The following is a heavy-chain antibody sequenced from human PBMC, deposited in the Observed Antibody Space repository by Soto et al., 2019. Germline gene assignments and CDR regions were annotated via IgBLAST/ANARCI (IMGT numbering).Heavy chain of an antibody. CDR1: GYTFTSYY. J-gene: IGHJ6*03. V-gene: IGHV1-46*03. D-gene: IGHD3-10*01. CDR3: SWSSAYCYYLGV. Sequence: ASVKVSCKSSGYTFTSYYIHWVRQAPGQGLEWMGIINPSGGSTSYAQKFQGRVTMTRDTSTSTVYMELSSLRSEDTAVYYCSWSSAYCYYLGVWGKGTTVTVSS. CDR2: INPSGGST.